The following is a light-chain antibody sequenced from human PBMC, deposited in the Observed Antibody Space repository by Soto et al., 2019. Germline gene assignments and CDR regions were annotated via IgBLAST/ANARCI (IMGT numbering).Light chain of an antibody. J-gene: IGKJ4*01. CDR2: GAS. CDR3: QQYATSPALT. CDR1: QSVSSNY. Sequence: EIVLTQSPGTLSLSTGERATLSCRASQSVSSNYLAWYQHRPGQAPRLLIYGASSRATGIPDRFSGSGSGTDFTLTISRLEPEDFAVYYCQQYATSPALTFGGGTKVDIK. V-gene: IGKV3-20*01.